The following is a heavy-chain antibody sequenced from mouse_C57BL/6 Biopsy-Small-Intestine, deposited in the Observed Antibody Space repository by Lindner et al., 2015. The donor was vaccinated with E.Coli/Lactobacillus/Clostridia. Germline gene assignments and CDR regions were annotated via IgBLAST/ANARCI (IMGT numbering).Heavy chain of an antibody. V-gene: IGHV1S29*02. J-gene: IGHJ2*01. CDR1: GYTFTDYN. CDR3: ARRGSYYHFDY. D-gene: IGHD2-12*01. CDR2: IYPYIGGT. Sequence: VQLQESGPELVRPGASVKISCKTSGYTFTDYNMDWVKQSHGKSLEWIGYIYPYIGGTDYNQKFKSKATLTVDKSSSIAYMELHSLTSEDSAVYYCARRGSYYHFDYWGQGTTLIVSS.